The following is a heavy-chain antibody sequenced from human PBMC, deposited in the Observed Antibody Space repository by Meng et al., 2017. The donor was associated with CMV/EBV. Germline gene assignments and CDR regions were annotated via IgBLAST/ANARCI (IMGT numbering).Heavy chain of an antibody. CDR1: GGSASSGSHY. CDR3: ARDKGVAGYYYYYGMDV. Sequence: SETLSLTCTVSGGSASSGSHYWSWIWQPPGKGLGWPGYIYYSGCTNYNPSLKSRVTIPVDTSKNQFSLKLRSVTAADTAVYYCARDKGVAGYYYYYGMDVWGQGTTVTVSS. D-gene: IGHD2-8*01. CDR2: IYYSGCT. V-gene: IGHV4-61*01. J-gene: IGHJ6*02.